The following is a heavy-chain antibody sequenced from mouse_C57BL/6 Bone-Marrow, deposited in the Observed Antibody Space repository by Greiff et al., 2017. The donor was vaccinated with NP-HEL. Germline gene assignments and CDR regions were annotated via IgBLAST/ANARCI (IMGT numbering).Heavy chain of an antibody. Sequence: QDQLQQSGPELVKPGASVKLSCKASGYTFTSYDINWVKQRPGQGLEWIGWIYPRDGSTKYNEKFKGKATLTVDTSSSTAYMELHSLTSEDSAVYFCARSFYGNYLAWFAYWGQGTLVTVSA. CDR1: GYTFTSYD. V-gene: IGHV1-85*01. J-gene: IGHJ3*01. D-gene: IGHD2-10*01. CDR2: IYPRDGST. CDR3: ARSFYGNYLAWFAY.